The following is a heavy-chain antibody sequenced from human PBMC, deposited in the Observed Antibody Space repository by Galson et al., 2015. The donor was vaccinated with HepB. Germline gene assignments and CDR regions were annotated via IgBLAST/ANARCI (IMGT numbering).Heavy chain of an antibody. CDR1: GYTFTSYA. V-gene: IGHV7-4-1*02. CDR2: INTNTGNP. D-gene: IGHD2-15*01. Sequence: SVKVSCKASGYTFTSYAMNWVRQAPGQGLEWMGWINTNTGNPTYAQGFTGRFVFSLDTSVSTAYLQISSLKAEDTAVYYCARDRARGGVAATPQTMGYWGQGTLVTVSS. CDR3: ARDRARGGVAATPQTMGY. J-gene: IGHJ4*02.